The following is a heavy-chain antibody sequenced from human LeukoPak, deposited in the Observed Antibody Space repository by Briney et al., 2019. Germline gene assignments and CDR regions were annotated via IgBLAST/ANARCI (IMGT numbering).Heavy chain of an antibody. CDR1: GFTFSSYA. J-gene: IGHJ4*02. V-gene: IGHV3-30*04. Sequence: GGSLRLSCAASGFTFSSYAMHWVRQAPGKGLEWVAVISYDGSNKYYADSVKGRFTISRDNSKNTLYLQMNSLGAEDTAVYYCARGSITMVRGVMGAYWGQGTLVTVSS. D-gene: IGHD3-10*01. CDR3: ARGSITMVRGVMGAY. CDR2: ISYDGSNK.